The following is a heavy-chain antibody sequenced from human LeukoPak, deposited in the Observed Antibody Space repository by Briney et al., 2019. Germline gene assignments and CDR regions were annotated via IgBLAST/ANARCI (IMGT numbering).Heavy chain of an antibody. CDR3: ARHTVVAAGWFDP. Sequence: SETLSLTCTVSGYSISSGYYWGWIRQPPGKGLAWIGSIYHNGNTYYNPSLKSRVTMSIDTSKNQFSLKLSSVTAADTAVYYCARHTVVAAGWFDPWGQGTLVTVSS. V-gene: IGHV4-38-2*02. D-gene: IGHD2-15*01. CDR2: IYHNGNT. J-gene: IGHJ5*02. CDR1: GYSISSGYY.